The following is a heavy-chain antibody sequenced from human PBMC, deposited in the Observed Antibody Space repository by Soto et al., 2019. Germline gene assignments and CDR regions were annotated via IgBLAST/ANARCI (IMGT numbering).Heavy chain of an antibody. CDR2: MYNTGST. J-gene: IGHJ6*02. CDR3: ARDLWGYCGTDCYPLDV. Sequence: SETLALTCTVSGGSISGYYWSWIRQPPGKGLEWIGYMYNTGSTVYNPSFKSRVTISVDTSKSQFSLRLNSVTAADTAVYYCARDLWGYCGTDCYPLDVWGQGTTVTVSS. D-gene: IGHD2-21*02. CDR1: GGSISGYY. V-gene: IGHV4-59*01.